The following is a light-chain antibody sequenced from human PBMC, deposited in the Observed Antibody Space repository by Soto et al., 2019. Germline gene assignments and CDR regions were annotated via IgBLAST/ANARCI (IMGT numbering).Light chain of an antibody. CDR3: SSYTSSSNLI. CDR1: SRDVGNYNY. Sequence: QSVLTQPASVSGSLGQSITISCTGTSRDVGNYNYVSLYQHHTGRAPKLVIYDVNNRPAGISNRFSGSKSDNTASLIIFGLQAEDEADYYCSSYTSSSNLIFGGGTKLTVL. J-gene: IGLJ2*01. V-gene: IGLV2-14*03. CDR2: DVN.